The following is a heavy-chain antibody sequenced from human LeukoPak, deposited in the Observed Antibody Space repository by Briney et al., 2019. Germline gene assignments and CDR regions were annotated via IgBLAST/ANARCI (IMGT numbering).Heavy chain of an antibody. J-gene: IGHJ5*02. CDR1: GGSISSSSYY. Sequence: SETLSLTCTVSGGSISSSSYYWGWIRQPPGKGLEWIGSIYYSGSTYYNPSLKSRVTISVDTSKNQFSLKLSSVTAADTAVYYCARESYGSGSWFDPWGQGTLVTVSS. CDR2: IYYSGST. CDR3: ARESYGSGSWFDP. D-gene: IGHD3-10*01. V-gene: IGHV4-39*07.